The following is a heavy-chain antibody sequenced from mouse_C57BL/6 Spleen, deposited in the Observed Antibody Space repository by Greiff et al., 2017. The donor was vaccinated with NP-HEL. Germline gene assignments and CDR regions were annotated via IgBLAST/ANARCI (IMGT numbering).Heavy chain of an antibody. CDR1: GYTFTSYG. Sequence: VKLQESGAELARPGASVKLSCKASGYTFTSYGISWVKQRTGQGLEWIGEIYPRSGNTYYNEKFKGKATLTADKSSSTAYMELRSLTSEDSAVYFCARGGGVGEDYWGQGTTLTVSS. CDR3: ARGGGVGEDY. CDR2: IYPRSGNT. V-gene: IGHV1-81*01. J-gene: IGHJ2*01.